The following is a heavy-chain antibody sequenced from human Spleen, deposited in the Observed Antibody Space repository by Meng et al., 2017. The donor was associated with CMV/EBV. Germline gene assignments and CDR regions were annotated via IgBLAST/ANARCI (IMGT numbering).Heavy chain of an antibody. Sequence: SETLSLTCTVSGGSISSGGYYWSWIRQHPEKGLEWIGSIYYSGSTYYNPSLKSRVTISVDTSKNQFSLKLSSVTAADTAVYYCARLREGVAVGGWGQGTLVTVSS. CDR2: IYYSGST. CDR3: ARLREGVAVGG. V-gene: IGHV4-39*07. D-gene: IGHD6-19*01. J-gene: IGHJ4*02. CDR1: GGSISSGGYY.